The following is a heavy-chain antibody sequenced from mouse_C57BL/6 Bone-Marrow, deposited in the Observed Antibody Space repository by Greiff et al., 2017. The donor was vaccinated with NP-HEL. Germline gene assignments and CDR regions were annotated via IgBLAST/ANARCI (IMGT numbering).Heavy chain of an antibody. D-gene: IGHD2-1*01. J-gene: IGHJ1*03. Sequence: DVQLQESGPVLVKPGASVKMSCKASGYTFTDYYMNWVKQSHGKSLEWIGVINPYNGGTSYNQKFKGKATLTVDKSSSTAYMELNSLTSEDSAVYYCARGEYGTWYFDVWGTGTTVTVSS. CDR3: ARGEYGTWYFDV. CDR2: INPYNGGT. V-gene: IGHV1-19*01. CDR1: GYTFTDYY.